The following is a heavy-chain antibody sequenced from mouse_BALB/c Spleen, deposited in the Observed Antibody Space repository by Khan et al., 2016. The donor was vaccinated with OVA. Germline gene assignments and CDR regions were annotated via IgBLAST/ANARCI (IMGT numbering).Heavy chain of an antibody. CDR2: INSNGGSP. V-gene: IGHV5-6-3*01. J-gene: IGHJ2*01. CDR3: ARMARTIN. Sequence: EVELVESGGGLVQPGGSLKLSCAASGFTFSSYGMSWVRQTPDKRLELVATINSNGGSPYYPDSVKGRFTFSRDNAKNTLYLQMSSLKSEDTAMYYCARMARTINWGQGTTLTVAS. CDR1: GFTFSSYG.